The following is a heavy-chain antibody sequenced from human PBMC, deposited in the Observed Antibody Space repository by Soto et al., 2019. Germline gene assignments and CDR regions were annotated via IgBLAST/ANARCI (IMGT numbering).Heavy chain of an antibody. V-gene: IGHV3-64*01. CDR2: ISSNGGST. D-gene: IGHD6-19*01. Sequence: PGGSLRLSCAASGFTVSSNYMTWVRQAPGKGLEFVSAISSNGGSTYYANSVKSRFTISRDNSKNTLYLQMVSLRAEDMAVYYCARGFGWLDYWGQGNLVTVSS. CDR1: GFTVSSNY. CDR3: ARGFGWLDY. J-gene: IGHJ4*02.